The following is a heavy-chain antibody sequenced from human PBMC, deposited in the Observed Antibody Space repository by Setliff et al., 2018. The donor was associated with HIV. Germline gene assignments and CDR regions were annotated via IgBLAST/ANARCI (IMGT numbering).Heavy chain of an antibody. CDR1: GGSISNSNYY. V-gene: IGHV4-39*02. J-gene: IGHJ2*01. D-gene: IGHD5-12*01. Sequence: SETLSLTCTVSGGSISNSNYYWGWIRQPPGKGLEWIAGIYYSGSLYYNPSLTSRVAISVDTSNNRISLNLRSVTAADTAVYYCARGSPLSWTPPGGFWPFDVWGHGTLVTVSS. CDR2: IYYSGSL. CDR3: ARGSPLSWTPPGGFWPFDV.